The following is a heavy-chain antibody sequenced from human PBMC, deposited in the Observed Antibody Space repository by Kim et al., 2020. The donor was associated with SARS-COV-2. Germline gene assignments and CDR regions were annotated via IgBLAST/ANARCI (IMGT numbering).Heavy chain of an antibody. Sequence: STRHADSVKGRFTIPRDNAKTTLYLQMNSLRAEDTAVYYCARGGRIGMDVWGQGTTVTVSS. CDR2: ST. D-gene: IGHD2-15*01. V-gene: IGHV3-74*01. J-gene: IGHJ6*02. CDR3: ARGGRIGMDV.